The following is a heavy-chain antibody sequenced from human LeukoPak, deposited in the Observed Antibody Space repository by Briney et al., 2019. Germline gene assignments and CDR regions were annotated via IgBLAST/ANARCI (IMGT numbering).Heavy chain of an antibody. CDR3: ARGYSGYDSTSHYYYYMDV. Sequence: SETLSLTCAVYGGSFSGYYWSWIRQPPGKGLEWIGEINQSGRTNYNPSRKSRVPMSVDTSTNHCSLKVSSVTAEDTAVYYCARGYSGYDSTSHYYYYMDVWGKGTTVTVSS. V-gene: IGHV4-34*01. CDR1: GGSFSGYY. CDR2: INQSGRT. D-gene: IGHD5-12*01. J-gene: IGHJ6*03.